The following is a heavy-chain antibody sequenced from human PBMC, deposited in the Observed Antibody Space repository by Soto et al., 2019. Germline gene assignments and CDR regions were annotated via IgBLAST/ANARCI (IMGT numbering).Heavy chain of an antibody. V-gene: IGHV3-15*07. CDR1: GFTFSNAW. J-gene: IGHJ4*01. D-gene: IGHD3-22*01. CDR3: STDSYSDMTVVRLDN. CDR2: IKSKTDGGTT. Sequence: EVQLVESGGGLVQPGGSLRLSCAASGFTFSNAWINWVRQAPGKGLEWVGRIKSKTDGGTTDFAAPVKGRFAMSRDDSKNIAYMQRNSLKIEDTAVYYCSTDSYSDMTVVRLDNWGHGTLVTVSS.